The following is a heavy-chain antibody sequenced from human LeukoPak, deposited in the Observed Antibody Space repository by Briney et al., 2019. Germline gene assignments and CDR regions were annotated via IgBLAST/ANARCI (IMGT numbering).Heavy chain of an antibody. V-gene: IGHV4-31*03. CDR1: GGSISSGGYY. CDR2: IYYSGST. J-gene: IGHJ3*02. CDR3: AWLKDAFHI. Sequence: SETLSLTCTVSGGSISSGGYYWSWIRQHPGKGLECIAYIYYSGSTYYNPSLKSRVTISVDTSKDQFFLNLTSLTAADTAVYYCAWLKDAFHIWGQGTMVTVSS. D-gene: IGHD3-16*01.